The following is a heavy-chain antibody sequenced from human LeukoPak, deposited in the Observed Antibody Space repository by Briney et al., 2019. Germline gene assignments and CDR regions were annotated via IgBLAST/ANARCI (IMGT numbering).Heavy chain of an antibody. CDR2: IYPGDSDT. CDR3: ARRHDNTGYLVY. D-gene: IGHD3-22*01. V-gene: IGHV5-51*01. CDR1: GYSFSSYW. Sequence: GESLKISCEGSGYSFSSYWIGWVRQMPGEGLEWMGTIYPGDSDTRYSPSFQDQVTISADKSISSAYLQWSSLKASDTAMYYCARRHDNTGYLVYWGQGTLVTVSS. J-gene: IGHJ4*02.